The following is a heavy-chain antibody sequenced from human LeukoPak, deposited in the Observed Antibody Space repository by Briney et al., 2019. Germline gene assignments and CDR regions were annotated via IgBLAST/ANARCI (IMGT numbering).Heavy chain of an antibody. CDR2: IKQDGSEK. J-gene: IGHJ4*02. Sequence: GGSLRLSCAASGLGISTFEMNWVRQAPGKGLEWVANIKQDGSEKYYVDSVKGRFTISRDNAKNSLYLQMNSLRAEDTAVYYCVTQRGYGDYWGQGTLVTVSS. D-gene: IGHD1-1*01. CDR1: GLGISTFE. CDR3: VTQRGYGDY. V-gene: IGHV3-7*01.